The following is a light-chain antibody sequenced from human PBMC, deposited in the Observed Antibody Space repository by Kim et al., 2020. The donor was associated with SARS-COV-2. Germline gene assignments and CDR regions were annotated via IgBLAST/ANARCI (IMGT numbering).Light chain of an antibody. CDR3: QTWGPGTVVA. CDR2: VNIDGRH. Sequence: QLVLTQSPSASASLGASVKLTCTLSSGHSSYTIAWHQQQPEKGPRFLMKVNIDGRHTKGDGIPDRFSGSSSGAERYLTISSLQSEDEADYYCQTWGPGTVVAFGGGTQLTVL. V-gene: IGLV4-69*01. J-gene: IGLJ2*01. CDR1: SGHSSYT.